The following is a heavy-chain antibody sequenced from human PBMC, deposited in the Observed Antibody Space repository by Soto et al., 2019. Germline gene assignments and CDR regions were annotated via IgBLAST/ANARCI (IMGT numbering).Heavy chain of an antibody. D-gene: IGHD2-21*02. Sequence: QVQLVESGGGVVQPGRSLRLSCAASGFTFSSYAMHWVRQAPGKGLEWVAVISYDGSNKYYADSVKGRFTISRDNSKNTLYLQMNSLRAEDTAVYYCARDGTVVVTARPDAFDIWGQGTMVTVSS. CDR1: GFTFSSYA. V-gene: IGHV3-30-3*01. CDR3: ARDGTVVVTARPDAFDI. J-gene: IGHJ3*02. CDR2: ISYDGSNK.